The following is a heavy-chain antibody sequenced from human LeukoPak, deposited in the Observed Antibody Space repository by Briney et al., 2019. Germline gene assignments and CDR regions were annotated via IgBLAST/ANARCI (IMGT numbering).Heavy chain of an antibody. CDR2: INPNSGGT. V-gene: IGHV1-2*06. CDR1: GYTFTGYY. CDR3: ARDVDYYDSSCINDY. J-gene: IGHJ4*02. D-gene: IGHD3-22*01. Sequence: ASVKVSCKASGYTFTGYYMHWVRQAPGQGLEWMGRINPNSGGTNYAQKFQGRVTMTRDTSISTAYMELSRLRSDDTAVYYCARDVDYYDSSCINDYWGQGTLVTVSS.